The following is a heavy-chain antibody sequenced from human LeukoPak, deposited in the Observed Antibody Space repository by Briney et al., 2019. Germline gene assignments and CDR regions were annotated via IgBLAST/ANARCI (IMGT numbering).Heavy chain of an antibody. CDR2: IYYSGST. Sequence: SETLSLTCTVSGGSISSYYWSWIRQPPGKGLEWIGYIYYSGSTNYNPSLKGRVTISVDTSKNQFSLKLSSVTAADTAVYYCARSVGSGSYYRWFDPWGQGTLVTVSS. V-gene: IGHV4-59*08. J-gene: IGHJ5*02. CDR3: ARSVGSGSYYRWFDP. D-gene: IGHD3-10*01. CDR1: GGSISSYY.